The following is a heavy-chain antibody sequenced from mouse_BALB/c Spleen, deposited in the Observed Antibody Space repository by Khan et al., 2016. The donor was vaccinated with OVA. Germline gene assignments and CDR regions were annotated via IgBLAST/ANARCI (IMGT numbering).Heavy chain of an antibody. CDR1: GYTFTSYT. CDR2: INPSNDST. CDR3: VRDGAYHRNDGWFAY. J-gene: IGHJ3*01. D-gene: IGHD2-14*01. V-gene: IGHV1-4*01. Sequence: VQLQESGAELARPGASVKMSCKASGYTFTSYTIHWIKKRPGQGLEWIGYINPSNDSTNYNQKFKDKATLTTDKSSTTAYLRLSSLTSDDSAVYNCVRDGAYHRNDGWFAYWGQGTLVTVSA.